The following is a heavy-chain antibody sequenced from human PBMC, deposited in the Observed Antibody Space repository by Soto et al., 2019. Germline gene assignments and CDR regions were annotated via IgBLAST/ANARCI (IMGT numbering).Heavy chain of an antibody. Sequence: QVQLVQSGAEVKKPGASVKVSCKASGYTFTSYYMHWVRQAPGQGLEWMGIINPSGGSTSYAQKSPGRVTMTRDTSTSTVYMELSSLRSEDTAVYYCARSYSYDRSGWSFDYWGQGTLVTVSS. CDR1: GYTFTSYY. J-gene: IGHJ4*02. V-gene: IGHV1-46*01. CDR2: INPSGGST. CDR3: ARSYSYDRSGWSFDY. D-gene: IGHD3-22*01.